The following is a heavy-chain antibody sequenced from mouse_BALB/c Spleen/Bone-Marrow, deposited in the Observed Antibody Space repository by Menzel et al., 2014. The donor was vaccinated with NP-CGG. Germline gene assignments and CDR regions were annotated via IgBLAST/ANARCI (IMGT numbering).Heavy chain of an antibody. CDR3: ARSEGGRRGLFDY. CDR1: GFTFSSYG. J-gene: IGHJ2*01. CDR2: ISSGGSYT. V-gene: IGHV5-6*01. Sequence: EVKLVESGGDLVKPGGSLKLPCAASGFTFSSYGMSWVRQTPDKRLEWVATISSGGSYTYYPDSVKGRFTISRDNAKNTLYLQRSSLKAEDTAMYYCARSEGGRRGLFDYWGQGTTLTVSS.